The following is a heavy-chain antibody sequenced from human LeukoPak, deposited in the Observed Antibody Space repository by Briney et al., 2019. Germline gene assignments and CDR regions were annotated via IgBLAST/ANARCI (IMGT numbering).Heavy chain of an antibody. CDR2: ISNSGSTI. D-gene: IGHD5-12*01. Sequence: GGSLRLSWAASGFTLSSYEMNWVRQAPGKGLEGVSYISNSGSTIYYADSGKGRFTISRDNAKNSLYLQMNSLSAEDTAVYYCARLSGYDFWFDPWGQGTLVTVSS. CDR1: GFTLSSYE. V-gene: IGHV3-48*03. CDR3: ARLSGYDFWFDP. J-gene: IGHJ5*02.